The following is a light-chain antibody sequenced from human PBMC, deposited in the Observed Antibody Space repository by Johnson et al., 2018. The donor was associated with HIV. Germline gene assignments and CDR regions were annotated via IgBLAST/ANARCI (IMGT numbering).Light chain of an antibody. J-gene: IGLJ1*01. CDR1: DSDIGNNY. Sequence: HSVLTQPPSVSADPGQKVTISCFGSDSDIGNNYVSWYQQLPGTAPKLLIYDNNKRPSGIPDRFSGSKSGTSATLGITGLQTGDEADYYCETWDSSLSGVFGTGTKVTVL. CDR3: ETWDSSLSGV. CDR2: DNN. V-gene: IGLV1-51*01.